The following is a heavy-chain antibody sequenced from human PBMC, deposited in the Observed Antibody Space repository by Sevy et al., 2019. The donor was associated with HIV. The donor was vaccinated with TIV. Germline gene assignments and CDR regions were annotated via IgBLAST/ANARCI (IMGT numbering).Heavy chain of an antibody. V-gene: IGHV3-21*01. D-gene: IGHD1-26*01. CDR2: ISSSGVYE. CDR3: ARVPDSGGRGRADY. Sequence: GGSLRLSCAASGFSFNTYTFYWVRQAPGEGLEWISSISSSGVYEYYADSVRGRFTISRDNAKNSLSLQMNVLRVEDTGVYYCARVPDSGGRGRADYWGQGTRVTVSS. CDR1: GFSFNTYT. J-gene: IGHJ4*02.